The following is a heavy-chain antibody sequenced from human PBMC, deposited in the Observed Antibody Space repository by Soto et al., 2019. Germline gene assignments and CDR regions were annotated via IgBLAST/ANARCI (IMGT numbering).Heavy chain of an antibody. CDR2: IGGSSGTT. J-gene: IGHJ6*02. CDR1: GFTFSNYA. CDR3: AKVNWWFGVLLPFYGMDV. D-gene: IGHD3-10*01. V-gene: IGHV3-23*01. Sequence: EVQMLESGGGLVQPGGSLRLSCAAPGFTFSNYAMSWVRQAPGKGLEWVSVIGGSSGTTFYAASVKGRFTISRDNSKKTLYLQMNSLRVEDRAVYYCAKVNWWFGVLLPFYGMDVWGQGATVTVSS.